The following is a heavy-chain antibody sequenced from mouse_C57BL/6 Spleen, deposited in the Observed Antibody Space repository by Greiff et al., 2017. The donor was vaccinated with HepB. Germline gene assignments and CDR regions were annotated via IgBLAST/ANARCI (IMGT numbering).Heavy chain of an antibody. D-gene: IGHD2-14*01. Sequence: VQRVESGAELVRPGASVTLSCKASGYTFTDYEMHWVKQTPVHGLEWIGAIDPETGGTAYNQKFKGKAILTADKSSSTAYMELRSLTSEDSAVYYCTRKGYGDYWGQGTTLTVSS. J-gene: IGHJ2*01. CDR2: IDPETGGT. CDR3: TRKGYGDY. CDR1: GYTFTDYE. V-gene: IGHV1-15*01.